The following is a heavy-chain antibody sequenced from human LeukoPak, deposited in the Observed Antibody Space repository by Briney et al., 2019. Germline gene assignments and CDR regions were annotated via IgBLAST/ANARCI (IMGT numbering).Heavy chain of an antibody. CDR1: GYTFTGYY. J-gene: IGHJ5*02. CDR3: AREGCSSTSCLGIWFDP. CDR2: INPNSGGT. D-gene: IGHD2-2*01. V-gene: IGHV1-2*02. Sequence: ASVKVSCKASGYTFTGYYMHWVRQAPGQGLEWMGWINPNSGGTNYAQKFQGRVTMTRDTSISTAYMELSRLRSDDTAVYYCAREGCSSTSCLGIWFDPWGKGTLVTVSS.